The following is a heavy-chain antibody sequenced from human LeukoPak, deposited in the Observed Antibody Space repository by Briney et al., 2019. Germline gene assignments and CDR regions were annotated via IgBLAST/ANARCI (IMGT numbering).Heavy chain of an antibody. CDR2: ISGSGGAT. V-gene: IGHV3-23*01. CDR3: AKSGYCSSTSCPFDY. D-gene: IGHD2-2*01. CDR1: GFTVSSYA. J-gene: IGHJ4*02. Sequence: GGSLRLSCAASGFTVSSYAMSWVRQAPEKGLEWVSAISGSGGATYYADSVKGRFTISRDNSKNTLYLQMNSLRVEDTAVYYCAKSGYCSSTSCPFDYWGQGTLVTVSS.